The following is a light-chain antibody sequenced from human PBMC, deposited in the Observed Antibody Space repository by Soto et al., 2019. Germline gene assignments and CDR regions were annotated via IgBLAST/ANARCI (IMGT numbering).Light chain of an antibody. CDR2: DAS. J-gene: IGKJ1*01. CDR1: QSISSW. CDR3: QQYNSYRA. Sequence: DIQMTQSPSTLSASVGDRVTITCLASQSISSWLAWYQQKPGKAPQLLIYDASTLESGVPSRFSGSGSGTEFTLTISSLQPDDFSTYYCQQYNSYRAFGQGTKVEIK. V-gene: IGKV1-5*01.